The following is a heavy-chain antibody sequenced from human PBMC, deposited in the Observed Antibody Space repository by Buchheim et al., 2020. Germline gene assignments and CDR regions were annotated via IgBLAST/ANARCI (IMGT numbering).Heavy chain of an antibody. D-gene: IGHD2-15*01. CDR3: AREPLGYCSGGSGYSGLFWDY. V-gene: IGHV4-34*01. CDR2: INHSGST. CDR1: GGSFSGYY. J-gene: IGHJ4*02. Sequence: QVQLQQWGAGLLKPSETLSLTCAVYGGSFSGYYWSWIRQPPGKGLEWIGEINHSGSTNYNPSLKRRVTISVDTSKNQFSLKLSSVTAADTAVYYCAREPLGYCSGGSGYSGLFWDYWGQGTL.